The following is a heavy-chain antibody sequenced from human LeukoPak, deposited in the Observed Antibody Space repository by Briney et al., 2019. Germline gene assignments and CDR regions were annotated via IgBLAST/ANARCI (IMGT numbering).Heavy chain of an antibody. Sequence: GASVRVSCKASGYTFTGYYMHWVRQAPGQGLEWMGWINPNSGGTNYAQKFQGRVTMTRDTSISTAYMELSRLRSDDTAVYYCARARDSSGYAPYYFDYWGQGTLVTVSS. CDR1: GYTFTGYY. CDR3: ARARDSSGYAPYYFDY. D-gene: IGHD3-22*01. CDR2: INPNSGGT. V-gene: IGHV1-2*02. J-gene: IGHJ4*02.